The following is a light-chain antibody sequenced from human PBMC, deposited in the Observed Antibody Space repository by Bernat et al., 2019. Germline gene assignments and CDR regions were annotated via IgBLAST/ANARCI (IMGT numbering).Light chain of an antibody. J-gene: IGKJ5*01. Sequence: DIQMTQSPSSLSASVGDRVTITCRASQSISSYLNWYQQKPGKAPKLLIYAASSLQSGVPSRFSGSGSGTDFTLTISSLQPEDFATYYCQQSYRHPWVTFGQGTRLEIK. CDR3: QQSYRHPWVT. CDR2: AAS. V-gene: IGKV1-39*01. CDR1: QSISSY.